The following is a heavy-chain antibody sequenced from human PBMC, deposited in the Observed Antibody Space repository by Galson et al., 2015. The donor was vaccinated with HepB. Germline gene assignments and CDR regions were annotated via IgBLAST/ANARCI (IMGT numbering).Heavy chain of an antibody. J-gene: IGHJ1*01. CDR2: IWYDGSNK. D-gene: IGHD5-18*01. CDR1: GFTFSSYG. CDR3: ARASGYLGYFQH. Sequence: SLRLSCAASGFTFSSYGMHWVRQAPGKGLEWVAVIWYDGSNKYYADSVKGRFTISRDNSKNTLYLQMNSLRAEDTAVYYCARASGYLGYFQHWGQGTLVTVSS. V-gene: IGHV3-33*08.